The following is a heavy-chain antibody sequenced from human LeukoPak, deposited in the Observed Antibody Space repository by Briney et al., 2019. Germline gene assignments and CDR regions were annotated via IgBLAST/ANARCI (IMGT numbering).Heavy chain of an antibody. J-gene: IGHJ4*02. V-gene: IGHV4-30-2*01. D-gene: IGHD6-13*01. Sequence: SQTLSLTCAVSGGSISSGGYSWSWIRQPPGKGLEWIGYIYHSGSTYYNPSLKSRVTISVDRSKNQFSLKLSSVTAADTAVYYCARGAAAAGLPFDYWGQGTLVTVSS. CDR1: GGSISSGGYS. CDR3: ARGAAAAGLPFDY. CDR2: IYHSGST.